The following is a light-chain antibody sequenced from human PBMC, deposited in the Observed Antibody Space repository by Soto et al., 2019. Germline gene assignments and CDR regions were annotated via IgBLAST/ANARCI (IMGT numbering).Light chain of an antibody. CDR2: AAS. Sequence: DIQMTQSPSTLSASVGYRVPITCRASQSISSWLAWYQKKPGKAPKPLIYAASSLESGVPSRFSGRGSGTEFTLTISSLQPDSCATYRSKPYNIYSRAFGQGTKVENK. J-gene: IGKJ1*01. CDR3: KPYNIYSRA. V-gene: IGKV1-5*01. CDR1: QSISSW.